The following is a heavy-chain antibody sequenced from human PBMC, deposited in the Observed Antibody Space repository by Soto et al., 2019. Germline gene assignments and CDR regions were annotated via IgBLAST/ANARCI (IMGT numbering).Heavy chain of an antibody. Sequence: ASVQVSCKASGYTFTSYGISWVRQAPGQGLEWMGWISAYNGNTNYAQKLQGRVTMTTDTSTSTAYMELRSLRSDDTAVYYCARDGSSSWYGDAFDIWGQGTMVTVSS. CDR1: GYTFTSYG. CDR2: ISAYNGNT. D-gene: IGHD6-13*01. CDR3: ARDGSSSWYGDAFDI. V-gene: IGHV1-18*01. J-gene: IGHJ3*02.